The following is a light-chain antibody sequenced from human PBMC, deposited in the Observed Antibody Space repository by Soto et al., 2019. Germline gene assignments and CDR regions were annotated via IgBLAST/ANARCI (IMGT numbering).Light chain of an antibody. CDR2: EVS. CDR1: SSDVEIYNL. V-gene: IGLV2-23*02. J-gene: IGLJ3*02. Sequence: QAVVTQPASVSGSPGQSITISCTGTSSDVEIYNLVSWYQQHPGKAPKLMISEVSKRPSGVSIRFSGSKSGNTASLTISGLQAEDEADYYCCSYAGSSTWVFGGGTKLTVL. CDR3: CSYAGSSTWV.